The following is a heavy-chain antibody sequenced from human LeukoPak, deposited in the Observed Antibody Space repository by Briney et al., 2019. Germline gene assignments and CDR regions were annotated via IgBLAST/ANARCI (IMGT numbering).Heavy chain of an antibody. D-gene: IGHD1-1*01. V-gene: IGHV3-48*03. CDR1: GFTFSSYE. CDR3: ARDYLVGGTDAFDI. CDR2: IGGSGSTI. J-gene: IGHJ3*02. Sequence: GGSLRLSWAASGFTFSSYEMNWVRQAPGKGLEWVSYIGGSGSTIYYADSVKGRFTISRDDAKNSLYLQMNRLRGEDTAVYYCARDYLVGGTDAFDIWGQGTMVTVSS.